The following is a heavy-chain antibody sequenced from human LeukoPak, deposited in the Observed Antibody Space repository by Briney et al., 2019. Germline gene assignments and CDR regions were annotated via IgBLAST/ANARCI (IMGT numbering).Heavy chain of an antibody. J-gene: IGHJ4*02. V-gene: IGHV1-69*05. CDR3: ASEDVEYSSSSYFDY. CDR1: GDTFSSYA. D-gene: IGHD6-6*01. Sequence: PRTSVKVSCKASGDTFSSYAISWVRQAPGQGLEWIGRIIPIFGTANYAQKFQGRVTITTDESTSTAYMELSSLRSEDTAVYYCASEDVEYSSSSYFDYWGQGTLVTVSS. CDR2: IIPIFGTA.